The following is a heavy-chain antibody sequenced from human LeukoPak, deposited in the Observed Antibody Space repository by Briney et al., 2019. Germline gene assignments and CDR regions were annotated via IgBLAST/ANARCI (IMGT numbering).Heavy chain of an antibody. CDR1: GFTFSSYS. Sequence: PGGSLRLSCAASGFTFSSYSTNWVRQAPGKGLEWVAFIRYDGRDSYYAASVKGRFTISRDNSQNTLDLQMNSLRLEDTAMYYCAKDRYSSSSTFTVNPFDYWGQGILVTVSS. V-gene: IGHV3-30*02. CDR2: IRYDGRDS. J-gene: IGHJ4*02. CDR3: AKDRYSSSSTFTVNPFDY. D-gene: IGHD6-13*01.